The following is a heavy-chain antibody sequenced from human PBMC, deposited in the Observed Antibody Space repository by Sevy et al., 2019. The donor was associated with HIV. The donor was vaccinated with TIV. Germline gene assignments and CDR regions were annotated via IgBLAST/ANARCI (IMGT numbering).Heavy chain of an antibody. CDR3: AQGRGSSGWSH. D-gene: IGHD6-19*01. Sequence: GGSLRLSCAASGFTLSSFAMSWVRQAPGKGLEWVSAISGSGDNTYYADSVKGRFTISRDNSKNTLFLQMNGLRAEDTAVYFCAQGRGSSGWSHWGQGTLVTVSS. CDR2: ISGSGDNT. CDR1: GFTLSSFA. V-gene: IGHV3-23*01. J-gene: IGHJ4*02.